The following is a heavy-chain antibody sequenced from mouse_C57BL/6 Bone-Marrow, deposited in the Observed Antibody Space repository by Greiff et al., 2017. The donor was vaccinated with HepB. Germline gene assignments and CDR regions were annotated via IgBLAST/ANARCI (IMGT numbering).Heavy chain of an antibody. V-gene: IGHV1-69*01. Sequence: QVQLQQPGAELVMPGASVKLSCKASGYTFTSYWMHWVKQRPGQGLEWIGEIDPSDSYTNYNQKFKGKSTLTVDKSSSTAYMQLSSLTSEDSAVYYFAVPYYGSSYAYWYFDVWGTGTTVTVSS. D-gene: IGHD1-1*01. CDR2: IDPSDSYT. CDR3: AVPYYGSSYAYWYFDV. CDR1: GYTFTSYW. J-gene: IGHJ1*03.